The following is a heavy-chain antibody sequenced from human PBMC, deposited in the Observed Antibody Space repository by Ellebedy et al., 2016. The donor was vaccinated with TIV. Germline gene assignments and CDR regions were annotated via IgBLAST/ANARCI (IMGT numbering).Heavy chain of an antibody. CDR3: WGVAATSREFDY. D-gene: IGHD2-15*01. J-gene: IGHJ4*02. CDR2: ISGSGGST. CDR1: GFTFSSYA. Sequence: GESLKISXAASGFTFSSYAMSWVRPAPGKGLEWVSGISGSGGSTYYADSVKGRFTISRDNSKNTLYVQMNSLRAEDTAVYYCWGVAATSREFDYWGQGTLVTVSS. V-gene: IGHV3-23*01.